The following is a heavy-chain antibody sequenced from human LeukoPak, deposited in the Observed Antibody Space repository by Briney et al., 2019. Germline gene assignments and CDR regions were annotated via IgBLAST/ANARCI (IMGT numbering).Heavy chain of an antibody. Sequence: GSLRLSCAASGFTFSSYSMNWVRQAPGKGLEWISYISSSSRTIYYADSVKGRFTTSRDSAQNSLYLHMNSLRDEDTAVYYCARNMATTPMGFDYWGQGTLVTVSS. V-gene: IGHV3-48*02. D-gene: IGHD4-17*01. CDR1: GFTFSSYS. CDR3: ARNMATTPMGFDY. J-gene: IGHJ4*02. CDR2: ISSSSRTI.